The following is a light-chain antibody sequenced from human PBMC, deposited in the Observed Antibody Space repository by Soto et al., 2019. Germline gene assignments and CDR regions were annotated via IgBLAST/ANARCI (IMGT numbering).Light chain of an antibody. CDR3: QQYNNWLRWT. CDR2: GAS. J-gene: IGKJ1*01. V-gene: IGKV3-15*01. Sequence: EIVMTQSPATLSVSPGERATLPCRASQSVSSNLAWYQQKPGQAPRLLIYGASTRATGIPARFSGSGSGTEFTLTISSPQSEDFAVYYCQQYNNWLRWTFGQGTKV. CDR1: QSVSSN.